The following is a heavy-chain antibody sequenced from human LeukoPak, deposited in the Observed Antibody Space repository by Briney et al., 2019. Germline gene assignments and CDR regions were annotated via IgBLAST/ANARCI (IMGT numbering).Heavy chain of an antibody. D-gene: IGHD3-3*01. V-gene: IGHV3-48*01. J-gene: IGHJ4*02. CDR2: ISSSSSTI. CDR1: GFTFSSYS. CDR3: ARSRGVRFLEWTHFDY. Sequence: GGPLRLSCAASGFTFSSYSMNWVRQAPGKGLEWVSYISSSSSTIYYADSVKGRFTISRDNAKNSLYLQMNSLRAEDTAVYYCARSRGVRFLEWTHFDYWGQGTLVTVSS.